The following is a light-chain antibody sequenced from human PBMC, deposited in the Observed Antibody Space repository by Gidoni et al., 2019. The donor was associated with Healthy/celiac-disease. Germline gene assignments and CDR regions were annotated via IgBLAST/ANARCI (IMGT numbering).Light chain of an antibody. J-gene: IGKJ2*01. V-gene: IGKV3-20*01. CDR1: QSVSSSY. CDR3: QRYGSSSYT. Sequence: EIVLTQSPGTLSLSPVERATLSCRASQSVSSSYLAWYQQKPGKSARLLIYGASSRATGIPDRFSGSGSGTDFILTISRLAPEDFAVYYCQRYGSSSYTFGQGTKLEIK. CDR2: GAS.